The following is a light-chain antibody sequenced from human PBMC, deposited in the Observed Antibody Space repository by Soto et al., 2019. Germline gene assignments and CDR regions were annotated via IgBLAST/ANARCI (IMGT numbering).Light chain of an antibody. CDR1: QDIAIY. CDR2: TAS. Sequence: IQLTQSPASLPASVGDRVTFTCRASQDIAIYLAWYQQKPGEAPNLLIHTASTLHGGVPSRFSGSGSGTDFTLTITSLQAEDFATYYCQQTRAYPSTFGGGTKVEIK. V-gene: IGKV1-9*01. J-gene: IGKJ4*01. CDR3: QQTRAYPST.